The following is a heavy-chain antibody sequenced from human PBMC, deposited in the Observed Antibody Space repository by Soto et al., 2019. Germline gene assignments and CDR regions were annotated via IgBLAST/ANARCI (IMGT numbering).Heavy chain of an antibody. V-gene: IGHV1-18*01. CDR2: ISAYNGNT. J-gene: IGHJ5*02. CDR3: ARGEYQLPHNYWFDP. D-gene: IGHD2-2*01. CDR1: GYTFTSYG. Sequence: ASVKVSCKASGYTFTSYGISWVRQAPGQGLEWMGWISAYNGNTNYAQKLQGRVTMTTDTSTSTAYMELRSLRSDDTAVYYCARGEYQLPHNYWFDPWGQGIPVTVSS.